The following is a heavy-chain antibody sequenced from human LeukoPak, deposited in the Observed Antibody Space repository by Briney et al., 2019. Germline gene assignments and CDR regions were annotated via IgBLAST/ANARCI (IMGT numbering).Heavy chain of an antibody. CDR1: GFTFTRYN. D-gene: IGHD3-22*01. V-gene: IGHV3-48*03. Sequence: GGSLRLSCAGSGFTFTRYNMNWVRQAPGKGLEWIAYINSAGSSIYYADSVKGRFTISRDNVKNSLYLQMHSLRVDDTAVYYCELDSYDSSPSDIWFDPWGQGTLVTVSS. CDR2: INSAGSSI. CDR3: ELDSYDSSPSDIWFDP. J-gene: IGHJ5*02.